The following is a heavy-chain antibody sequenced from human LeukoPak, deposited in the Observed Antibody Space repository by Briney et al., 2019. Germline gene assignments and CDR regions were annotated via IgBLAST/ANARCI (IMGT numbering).Heavy chain of an antibody. CDR2: VYYSGST. V-gene: IGHV4-39*01. J-gene: IGHJ4*02. CDR3: ARHVSYSGDNFDF. Sequence: TSETLSLTCTVSGVSISDISYYWGWIRQPPGKGLEWIGSVYYSGSTSYNPSLKSRVTISVDTSKNQFSLKLSSVTAADTAVYFCARHVSYSGDNFDFWGQGTLVTVSS. D-gene: IGHD6-19*01. CDR1: GVSISDISYY.